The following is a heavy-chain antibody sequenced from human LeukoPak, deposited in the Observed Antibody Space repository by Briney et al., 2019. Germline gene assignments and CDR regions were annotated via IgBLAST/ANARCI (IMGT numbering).Heavy chain of an antibody. CDR3: AKGGGKVGVTRYYFDY. J-gene: IGHJ4*02. CDR1: GFTFSSYA. CDR2: ISGSGGST. D-gene: IGHD1-26*01. V-gene: IGHV3-23*01. Sequence: GGSLRLSCAASGFTFSSYAMSWVRQAPGKGLEWVSGISGSGGSTNYADSVKGRFTISRDNSKDTLYLQMNSLRAEDTAVYYCAKGGGKVGVTRYYFDYWGQGTLVTVSS.